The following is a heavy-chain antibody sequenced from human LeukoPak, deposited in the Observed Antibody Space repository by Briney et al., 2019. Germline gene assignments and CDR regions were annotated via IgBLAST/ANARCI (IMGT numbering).Heavy chain of an antibody. CDR1: GFTFNTYA. V-gene: IGHV3-23*01. Sequence: GGSLRLSCAASGFTFNTYAMNWVRQAPGKGLEWVSGISGSGNSTYYGDSVKGRFTISRDNSKNTLYLQMNSLRAEDTGVCYCAKDLGYGSGWYDDYWGQGTLVTVSS. CDR2: ISGSGNST. CDR3: AKDLGYGSGWYDDY. D-gene: IGHD6-19*01. J-gene: IGHJ4*02.